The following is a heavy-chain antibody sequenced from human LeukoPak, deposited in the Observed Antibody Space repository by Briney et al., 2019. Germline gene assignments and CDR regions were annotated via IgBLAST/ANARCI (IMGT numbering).Heavy chain of an antibody. V-gene: IGHV3-23*01. Sequence: GGSLRLSCAASGFTFSSYSMNWVRQATGKGLEWVSAISGSDGRTYCADSVNGRFTISRDNSKNTLYLQMNSLRGEDTAVYYCALAQHSSGYLYAVDYWGQGTLVTVSS. D-gene: IGHD3-22*01. CDR2: ISGSDGRT. J-gene: IGHJ4*02. CDR3: ALAQHSSGYLYAVDY. CDR1: GFTFSSYS.